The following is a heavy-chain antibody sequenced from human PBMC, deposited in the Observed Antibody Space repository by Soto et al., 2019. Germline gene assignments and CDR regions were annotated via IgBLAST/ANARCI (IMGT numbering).Heavy chain of an antibody. CDR2: ISGSGGST. V-gene: IGHV3-23*01. Sequence: GSLRLSCAASGFTFSSYAMSWVRQAPGKGLEWVSAISGSGGSTYYAASVKGRFTISRDNSKDTLYLQMSRLRAEDTGVYYCAKGVAVAGTVGHYYYYGMDGWGKGNTVIVSS. J-gene: IGHJ6*04. D-gene: IGHD6-19*01. CDR1: GFTFSSYA. CDR3: AKGVAVAGTVGHYYYYGMDG.